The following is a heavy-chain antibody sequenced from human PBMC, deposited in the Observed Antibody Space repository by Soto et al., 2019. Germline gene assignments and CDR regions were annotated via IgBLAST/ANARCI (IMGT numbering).Heavy chain of an antibody. CDR2: IDYTGGT. CDR3: ARVGYGDYGRGYYFDF. Sequence: QVRLQESGPRLVKPSQTLSLTCSVSGASIRDGDYYWSWLRQPPGKGPEWIGIIDYTGGTHYNPTITGAVSMSVATSANQFSLKVHFVTAADSAVYYCARVGYGDYGRGYYFDFWGPGILVTVSS. V-gene: IGHV4-30-4*01. J-gene: IGHJ4*02. CDR1: GASIRDGDYY. D-gene: IGHD4-17*01.